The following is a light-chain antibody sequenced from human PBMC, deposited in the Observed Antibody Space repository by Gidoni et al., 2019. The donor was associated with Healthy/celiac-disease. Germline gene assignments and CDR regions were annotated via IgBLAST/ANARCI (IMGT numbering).Light chain of an antibody. Sequence: EIVMTQSPATLSVSPGERATLSCRASQSVSSNLAWYQQKPGQAPRLRIYGASTRATGIPARFSGSGSGTEFTLTISSLQSEDFAVYYCQQYNNWPPIFGPGTKVDIK. CDR1: QSVSSN. CDR3: QQYNNWPPI. V-gene: IGKV3D-15*01. J-gene: IGKJ3*01. CDR2: GAS.